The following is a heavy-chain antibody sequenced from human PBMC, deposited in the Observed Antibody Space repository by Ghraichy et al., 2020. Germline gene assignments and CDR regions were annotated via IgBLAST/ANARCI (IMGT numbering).Heavy chain of an antibody. Sequence: SETLSLTCTVSGSPHSSNRFSWRWLPPPPEKELEYIGSLYYSGSTYYNPSLKSRVTISVDTSKHQFSLKLLSVTAADTAVYYCASLPVSWLFDMVWDYWGQGTLVTVSS. V-gene: IGHV4-39*01. J-gene: IGHJ4*02. CDR3: ASLPVSWLFDMVWDY. D-gene: IGHD3-22*01. CDR2: LYYSGST. CDR1: GSPHSSNRFS.